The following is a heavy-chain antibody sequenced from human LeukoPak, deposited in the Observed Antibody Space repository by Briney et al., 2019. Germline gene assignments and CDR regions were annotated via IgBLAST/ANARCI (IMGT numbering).Heavy chain of an antibody. D-gene: IGHD3-9*01. CDR2: ISGSGGST. V-gene: IGHV3-23*01. J-gene: IGHJ4*02. Sequence: PGGSLRLSCVASGFTTSSYAMSWVRQAPGKGLGWVSAISGSGGSTYYADSVKGRFTISRDNSKNTLFLQMNSLRAEDTAVYYCAKDPYAILTGYRYYFDYWGQGTLVTVSS. CDR1: GFTTSSYA. CDR3: AKDPYAILTGYRYYFDY.